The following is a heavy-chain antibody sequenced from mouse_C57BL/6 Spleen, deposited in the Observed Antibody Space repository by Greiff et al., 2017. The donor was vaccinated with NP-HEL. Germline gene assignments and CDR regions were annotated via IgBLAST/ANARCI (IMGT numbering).Heavy chain of an antibody. D-gene: IGHD2-1*01. CDR3: ARGYGNYEGYYFDY. CDR2: IRNKANGYTT. Sequence: DVKLVESGGGLVQPGGSLSLSCAASGFTFTDYYMSWVRQPPGKALEWLGFIRNKANGYTTEYSASVKGRFTISRDNSQSILYLQMNALRAEDSATYYCARGYGNYEGYYFDYWGQGTTLTVSS. V-gene: IGHV7-3*01. J-gene: IGHJ2*01. CDR1: GFTFTDYY.